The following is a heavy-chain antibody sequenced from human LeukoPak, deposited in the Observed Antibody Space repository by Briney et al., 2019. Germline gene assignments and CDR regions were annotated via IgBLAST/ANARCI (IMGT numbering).Heavy chain of an antibody. D-gene: IGHD3-16*01. CDR3: ARDVPPSYGLRPYGMDV. CDR1: GGSISSGGYY. Sequence: SQALSLTCTVSGGSISSGGYYWSWIRQHPGKGLEWIGYIYYSGSTYYNPSLKSRVTISVDTSKNQFSLKLSSVTAADTAVYYCARDVPPSYGLRPYGMDVWGQGTTVTVSS. J-gene: IGHJ6*02. V-gene: IGHV4-31*03. CDR2: IYYSGST.